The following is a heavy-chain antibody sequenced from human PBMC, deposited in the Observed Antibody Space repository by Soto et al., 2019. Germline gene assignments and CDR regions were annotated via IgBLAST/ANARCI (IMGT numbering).Heavy chain of an antibody. J-gene: IGHJ4*02. CDR3: AQSKLWFGEFDE. CDR2: ISWNSATI. CDR1: GFTFDDYG. Sequence: EVQLVESGGALVQPGRSLRLSCAASGFTFDDYGMHWVRQVPGKGLEWVSAISWNSATIDYADSVKGRFTISRDNARNSLYLQMNSLRPEDTALYYCAQSKLWFGEFDEWGRGTLVTVSS. D-gene: IGHD3-10*01. V-gene: IGHV3-9*01.